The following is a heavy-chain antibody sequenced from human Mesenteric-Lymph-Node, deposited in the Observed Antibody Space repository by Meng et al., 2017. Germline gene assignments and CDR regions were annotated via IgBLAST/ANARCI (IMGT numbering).Heavy chain of an antibody. CDR3: ARGVYCSGGSFLCYYYYGMDV. CDR2: IYHSGST. J-gene: IGHJ6*02. CDR1: GYSISSGYY. D-gene: IGHD2-15*01. Sequence: SETLSLTCTVSGYSISSGYYWGWIRQPPGKGLEWIGSIYHSGSTYYNPSLKSRVTISVDTSKNQFSLKLSSVTAADTAVYYCARGVYCSGGSFLCYYYYGMDVWGQGTTVTVSS. V-gene: IGHV4-38-2*02.